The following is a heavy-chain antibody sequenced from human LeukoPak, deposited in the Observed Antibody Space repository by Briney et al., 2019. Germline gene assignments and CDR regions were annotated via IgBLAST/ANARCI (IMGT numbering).Heavy chain of an antibody. D-gene: IGHD5-18*01. CDR1: GFTFSNAW. V-gene: IGHV3-15*01. Sequence: GGSLRLSCAASGFTFSNAWMSWVRQAPGKGLEWVGRIKSKTDGGTTDYAAPVKGRFTISRDDSKNTLYLQMNSLRAEDTAVYYCAKGLELWLGYWGQGTLVTVSS. CDR3: AKGLELWLGY. CDR2: IKSKTDGGTT. J-gene: IGHJ4*02.